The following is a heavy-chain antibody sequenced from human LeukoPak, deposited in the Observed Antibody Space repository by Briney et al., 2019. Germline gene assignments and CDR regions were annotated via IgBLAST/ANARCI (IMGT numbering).Heavy chain of an antibody. CDR3: ARASYIKSWYGMDV. CDR2: IYSGGST. D-gene: IGHD6-13*01. CDR1: GXXVSXNY. J-gene: IGHJ6*02. V-gene: IGHV3-53*04. Sequence: PGGSLRLSCAASGXXVSXNYMXXVXXXPXXXPXWVSVIYSGGSTYYADSVKGRFTISRHNSKNTLYLQMNSLRAEDTAVYYCARASYIKSWYGMDVWGQGTTVTVSS.